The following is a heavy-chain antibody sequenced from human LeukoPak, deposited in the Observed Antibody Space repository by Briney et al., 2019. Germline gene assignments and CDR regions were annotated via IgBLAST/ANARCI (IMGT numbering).Heavy chain of an antibody. V-gene: IGHV4-61*02. CDR3: ARHGSRGMATIEDF. D-gene: IGHD5-12*01. J-gene: IGHJ4*02. CDR2: IYTSGST. Sequence: SETLSLTCTVSGDSISSGDDEWSWLRQPAGKGLEWIGRIYTSGSTNYNPSLKSRVTISVDTSKNQFSLKLTSVTAADTAVYYCARHGSRGMATIEDFWGQGTLVIVSS. CDR1: GDSISSGDDE.